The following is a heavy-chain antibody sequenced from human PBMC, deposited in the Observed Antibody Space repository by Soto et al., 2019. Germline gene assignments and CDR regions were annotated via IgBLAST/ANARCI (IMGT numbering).Heavy chain of an antibody. Sequence: EVQLVESGGGLVQPGRSLRLSCAASGFTFDDYAMHWVRQAPGKGLEWVSGIGFNSGSIVYADSVKGRFTISRDNAKNSLYLQMNSLRAEDTAMYYCARDRYTIFNYMDVWGKGTTVTVSS. CDR3: ARDRYTIFNYMDV. CDR2: IGFNSGSI. CDR1: GFTFDDYA. V-gene: IGHV3-9*01. J-gene: IGHJ6*03. D-gene: IGHD3-16*02.